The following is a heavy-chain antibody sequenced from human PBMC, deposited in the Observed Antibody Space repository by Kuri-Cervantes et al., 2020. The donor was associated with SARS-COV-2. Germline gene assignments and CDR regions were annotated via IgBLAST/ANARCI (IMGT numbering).Heavy chain of an antibody. CDR3: ARKSIPLYGDYTDYYYYGMDV. D-gene: IGHD4-17*01. V-gene: IGHV3-11*03. J-gene: IGHJ6*02. CDR1: GFTFSDYY. CDR2: ISSSSSYT. Sequence: GESLKISCAASGFTFSDYYMSWIRQAPGKGLEWVSYISSSSSYTNYADSVKGRFTISRDNAKNSLYLQMNSLRAEDTAVYYCARKSIPLYGDYTDYYYYGMDVWGQGTTVTVSS.